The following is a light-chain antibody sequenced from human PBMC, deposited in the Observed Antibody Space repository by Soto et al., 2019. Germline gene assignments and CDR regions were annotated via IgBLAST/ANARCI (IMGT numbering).Light chain of an antibody. CDR3: CSYAGSYTVV. CDR1: SSDVGGYNY. CDR2: DVS. Sequence: QSALTQPRSVSGSPGQSGTISCTGTSSDVGGYNYVSWYQQHPGKAPKLMIYDVSKRPSGVPDRFTGFKSGNTASLTISGLQAEDEADYYCCSYAGSYTVVFGGGTKLTVL. V-gene: IGLV2-11*01. J-gene: IGLJ2*01.